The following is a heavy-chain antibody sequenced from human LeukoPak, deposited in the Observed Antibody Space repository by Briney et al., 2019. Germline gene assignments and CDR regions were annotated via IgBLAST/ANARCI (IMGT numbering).Heavy chain of an antibody. CDR2: INPNSGGT. J-gene: IGHJ6*02. Sequence: ASVKVSCKASGYTFTGYYMHWVRQAPGQGLEWMGWINPNSGGTNYAQKFQGRVTMTRDTSISTAYMELSRLRSDDTAVYYCARDLLRYFDRQGMDVWGQGTTVTVS. V-gene: IGHV1-2*02. CDR3: ARDLLRYFDRQGMDV. CDR1: GYTFTGYY. D-gene: IGHD3-9*01.